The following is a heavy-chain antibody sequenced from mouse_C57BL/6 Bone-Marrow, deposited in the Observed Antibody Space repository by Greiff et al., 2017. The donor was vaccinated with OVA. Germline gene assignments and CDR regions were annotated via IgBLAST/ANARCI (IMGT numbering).Heavy chain of an antibody. J-gene: IGHJ2*01. CDR1: GYTFTDYY. V-gene: IGHV1-26*01. Sequence: EVQLQQSGPELVKPGASVKISCKASGYTFTDYYMNWVKQSHGQSLEWIGDINPNNGGTSYNQKFKGKATLTVDKSSSTAYMELRSLTSEDSAVYYCARYYGSSSCYWGQGTTLTVSS. CDR3: ARYYGSSSCY. D-gene: IGHD1-1*01. CDR2: INPNNGGT.